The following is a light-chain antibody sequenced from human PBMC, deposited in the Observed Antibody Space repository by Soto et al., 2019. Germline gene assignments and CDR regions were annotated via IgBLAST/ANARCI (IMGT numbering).Light chain of an antibody. Sequence: QSVLTQPASVSGSPGQSITISCTGTSSDVGGYNFVSWYQQYPGKAPKLMIHDVTSRPSGVSNRFSGSKSGTTASLTISGLQAEDEADYYCCSYASSTSYVCGTGTKVTVL. J-gene: IGLJ1*01. CDR1: SSDVGGYNF. CDR3: CSYASSTSYV. V-gene: IGLV2-14*01. CDR2: DVT.